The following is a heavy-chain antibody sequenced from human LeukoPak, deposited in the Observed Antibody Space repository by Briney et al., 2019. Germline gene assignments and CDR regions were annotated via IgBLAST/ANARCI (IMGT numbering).Heavy chain of an antibody. CDR3: ARKSASGNYPLDY. CDR2: ISADSATT. D-gene: IGHD3-10*01. Sequence: GGSLRLSCAASGFTFDDYGMSWVRQAPGKGLEWVSVISADSATTFYADSVKGRFTISRDNAKNTVFLQMSSLRAEDTALYYCARKSASGNYPLDYWGQGTLVTVSS. CDR1: GFTFDDYG. J-gene: IGHJ4*02. V-gene: IGHV3-23*01.